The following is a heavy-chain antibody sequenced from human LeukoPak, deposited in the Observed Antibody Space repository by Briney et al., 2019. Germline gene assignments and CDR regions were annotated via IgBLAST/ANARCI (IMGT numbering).Heavy chain of an antibody. CDR3: LKDPGRDYYYYGMDV. V-gene: IGHV3-64D*06. Sequence: GGSLRLSCSASGFTFSSYAMHWVRQAPGKGLEYVSAISSNGGSTYYADSVKGRFTISRDNSKNTLYLQMSSLRAEDTAVYYCLKDPGRDYYYYGMDVWGKGTTVTVSS. J-gene: IGHJ6*04. CDR1: GFTFSSYA. D-gene: IGHD2-15*01. CDR2: ISSNGGST.